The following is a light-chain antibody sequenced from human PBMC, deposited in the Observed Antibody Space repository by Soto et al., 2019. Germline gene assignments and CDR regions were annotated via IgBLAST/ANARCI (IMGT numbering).Light chain of an antibody. CDR1: QSVSSN. V-gene: IGKV3-15*01. CDR3: QQYNNWPPWP. Sequence: EMVITQSPATLSVSPGERATLSCRASQSVSSNLAWYQQKPGQAPRLLIYGASNRATGVPARFSGSGSGTQFTLTISSLQSEDFAVYYCQQYNNWPPWPFGQGTKV. CDR2: GAS. J-gene: IGKJ1*01.